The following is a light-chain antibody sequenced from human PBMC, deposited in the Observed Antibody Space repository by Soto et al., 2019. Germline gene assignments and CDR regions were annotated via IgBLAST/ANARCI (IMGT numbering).Light chain of an antibody. J-gene: IGKJ2*01. V-gene: IGKV1-13*02. CDR3: QQFNSYPYT. CDR1: QGISSA. CDR2: DAS. Sequence: GDRVTITCRASQGISSALAWYQQKPGKAPKLLIYDASSLESGVPSRFSGSGSGTDFTLTISSLQPEDFVTYYCQQFNSYPYTFGQGTKLEIK.